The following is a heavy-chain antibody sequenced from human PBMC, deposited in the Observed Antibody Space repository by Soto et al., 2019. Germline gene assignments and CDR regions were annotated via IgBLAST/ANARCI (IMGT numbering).Heavy chain of an antibody. CDR3: AKENDFVVVPAAILFDP. J-gene: IGHJ5*02. V-gene: IGHV3-23*01. CDR2: ISGSGGST. Sequence: PGGSLRLSCAASGFTFSSYAMSWVRQAPGKGLEWVSAISGSGGSTYYADSVKGRFTISRDNSKNTLYLQMNSLRAEDTAVYYFAKENDFVVVPAAILFDPGGKATLLTVSS. CDR1: GFTFSSYA. D-gene: IGHD2-2*01.